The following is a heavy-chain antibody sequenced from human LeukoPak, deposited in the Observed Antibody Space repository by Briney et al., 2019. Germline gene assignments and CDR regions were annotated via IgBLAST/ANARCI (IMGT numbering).Heavy chain of an antibody. V-gene: IGHV4-30-4*01. CDR3: ARAGGRLGELSLFDY. D-gene: IGHD3-16*02. Sequence: PSETLSLTCTVSGGSISSGDYYWSWIRQPPGKGLEWIGYIYYSGSTYYNPSLKSRVTISVDTSKNQFSLKLSSVTAADTAVYYCARAGGRLGELSLFDYWGQGTLVTVSS. CDR2: IYYSGST. CDR1: GGSISSGDYY. J-gene: IGHJ4*02.